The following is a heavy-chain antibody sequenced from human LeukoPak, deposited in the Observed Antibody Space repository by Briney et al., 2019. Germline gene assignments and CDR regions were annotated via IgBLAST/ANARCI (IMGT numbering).Heavy chain of an antibody. Sequence: SVKVSCKASGGTFSRYAISWVRPAPGQGAEWVGGIIPIFGTANYAQKFQGRVTITADESTSTAYMELSSLRSEDTAVYYCAAGVGYAHDAFDIWGQGTMVTVSS. V-gene: IGHV1-69*13. CDR3: AAGVGYAHDAFDI. J-gene: IGHJ3*02. CDR1: GGTFSRYA. D-gene: IGHD2-2*01. CDR2: IIPIFGTA.